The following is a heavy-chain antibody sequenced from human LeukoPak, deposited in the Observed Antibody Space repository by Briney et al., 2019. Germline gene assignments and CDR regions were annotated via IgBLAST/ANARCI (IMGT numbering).Heavy chain of an antibody. CDR2: IYYSGST. CDR3: ARLPLAVAGTRYYYYYYMDV. V-gene: IGHV4-59*01. D-gene: IGHD6-19*01. CDR1: GGSISSYY. Sequence: PSETLSLTCTVSGGSISSYYWSWIRQPPGKGLEWIGYIYYSGSTNYNPSLKSRVTTSVDTSKNQFSLKLSSVTAADTAVYYCARLPLAVAGTRYYYYYYMDVWGKGTTVTVSS. J-gene: IGHJ6*03.